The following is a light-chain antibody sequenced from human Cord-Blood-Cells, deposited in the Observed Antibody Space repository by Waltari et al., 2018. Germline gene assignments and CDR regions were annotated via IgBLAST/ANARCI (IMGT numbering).Light chain of an antibody. Sequence: EIVLTQSPATLSLSPGERATLSYTASQSVSSYLAWYQQKPGQAPRLLIYDASNRATGIPAMFSGSGSATDFTLTISSLGPEDFAVYYCQQRSNWPPLTFGGGTKVEIK. V-gene: IGKV3-11*01. CDR1: QSVSSY. CDR2: DAS. CDR3: QQRSNWPPLT. J-gene: IGKJ4*01.